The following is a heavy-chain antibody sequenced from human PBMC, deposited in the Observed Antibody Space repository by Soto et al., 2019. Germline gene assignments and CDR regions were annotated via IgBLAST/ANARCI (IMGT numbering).Heavy chain of an antibody. J-gene: IGHJ5*02. CDR2: ISAYNGNT. V-gene: IGHV1-18*01. CDR1: GYTIASYG. D-gene: IGHD2-21*02. CDR3: ARGGDIVVVTAPLDH. Sequence: ASVKVSCKASGYTIASYGISWVRQAPEQGLEWMGWISAYNGNTTYAQKFLGRATMTRDTSTGTLYMELSSLRSEDTAVYYCARGGDIVVVTAPLDHWGQGTLVTVSS.